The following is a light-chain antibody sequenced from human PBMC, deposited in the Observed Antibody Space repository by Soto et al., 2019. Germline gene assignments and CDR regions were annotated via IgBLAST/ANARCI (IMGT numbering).Light chain of an antibody. CDR2: SNN. CDR3: AAWDDSLNGWV. V-gene: IGLV1-44*01. CDR1: SSNIGSNT. J-gene: IGLJ3*02. Sequence: QSVLTQPPSASGTPGQRVTISCSGSSSNIGSNTVNWYQQLPGTAPKLLIYSNNQRPSGVPDRFSGSKSGTSASVAISGLQSADEADYYCAAWDDSLNGWVFGGGTKLTVL.